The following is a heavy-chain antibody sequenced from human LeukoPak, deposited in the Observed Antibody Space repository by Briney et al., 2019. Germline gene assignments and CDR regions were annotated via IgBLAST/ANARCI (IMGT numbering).Heavy chain of an antibody. V-gene: IGHV4-30-2*01. D-gene: IGHD2-21*01. J-gene: IGHJ1*01. CDR3: ARDCGGDCYPSEYFQH. CDR2: IYHSGST. CDR1: GGSISSGGYY. Sequence: PSQTLSLTCTVSGGSISSGGYYWSWIRQPPGKGLEWIGYIYHSGSTYYNPSLKSRVTISVDRSKNQFSLKLSSVTAADTAVYYCARDCGGDCYPSEYFQHWARAPWSPSPQ.